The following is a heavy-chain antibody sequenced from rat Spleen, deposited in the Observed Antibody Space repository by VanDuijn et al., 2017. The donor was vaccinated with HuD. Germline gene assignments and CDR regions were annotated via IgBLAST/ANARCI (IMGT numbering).Heavy chain of an antibody. J-gene: IGHJ3*01. Sequence: EVQLVETGGSLVQPGKSLKLTCATSGFTFTNAWMHWVRQSPEKQLEWVAQIKARSKSYAIYYAESVKGRFTISRDDSKSSVYLQMNSLKEEDTAIYYCIWDYRNWFPYWGQGTLVTVSS. V-gene: IGHV6-8*01. CDR1: GFTFTNAW. CDR3: IWDYRNWFPY. CDR2: IKARSKSYAI. D-gene: IGHD1-6*01.